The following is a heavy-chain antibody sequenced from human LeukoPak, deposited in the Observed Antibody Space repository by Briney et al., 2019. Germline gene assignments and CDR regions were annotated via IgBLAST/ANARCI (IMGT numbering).Heavy chain of an antibody. CDR1: GFTFSSYG. J-gene: IGHJ4*02. CDR3: ASNAAAGTFDY. CDR2: IWDDGSNK. V-gene: IGHV3-33*01. Sequence: PGGSLRLSCAASGFTFSSYGMHWVRQAPGKGLEWVAAIWDDGSNKYYADSVKGRFTISRDNSKNTLYLQMNSLRAEDTAVYYCASNAAAGTFDYWGQGTLVTVSS. D-gene: IGHD6-13*01.